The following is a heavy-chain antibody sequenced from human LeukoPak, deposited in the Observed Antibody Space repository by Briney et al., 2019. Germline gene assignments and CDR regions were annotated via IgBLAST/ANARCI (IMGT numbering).Heavy chain of an antibody. D-gene: IGHD6-13*01. CDR1: GFTLSSYG. V-gene: IGHV3-30*03. CDR3: AVIAAAGRGDYYGMDV. Sequence: GGSLRLSCAASGFTLSSYGMHWVRQAPGKGLEWVAVISYDGSNKYYADSVKGRFTISRDNSKNTLYLQMNSLRAEDTAVYYCAVIAAAGRGDYYGMDVWGQGTTVTVSS. CDR2: ISYDGSNK. J-gene: IGHJ6*02.